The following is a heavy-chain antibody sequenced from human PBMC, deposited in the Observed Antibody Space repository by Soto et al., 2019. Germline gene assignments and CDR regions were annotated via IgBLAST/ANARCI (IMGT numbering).Heavy chain of an antibody. CDR1: GFTFSSYW. D-gene: IGHD3-10*01. V-gene: IGHV3-7*01. CDR3: ARSGRYYYGSGSYYY. J-gene: IGHJ4*02. Sequence: GGSLRLSCAASGFTFSSYWMSWVRQAPGKGLEWVANIKQDGSEKYYVDSVKGRFTISRDNAKNSLYLQMNSLRAEDTAVYYCARSGRYYYGSGSYYYWGQGTLVTVSS. CDR2: IKQDGSEK.